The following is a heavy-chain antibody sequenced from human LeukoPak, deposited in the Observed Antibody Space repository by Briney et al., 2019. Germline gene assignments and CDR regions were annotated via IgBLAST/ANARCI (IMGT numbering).Heavy chain of an antibody. CDR1: GFTFSNYE. V-gene: IGHV3-48*03. CDR3: AREPDRSSPDYFDY. CDR2: ISGGGDTI. Sequence: GGSLRLSCAASGFTFSNYEMNWVRQASGKGLEWVSYISGGGDTIYYADSVRGRFTISRDNAKNSLYPQVNSLRAEDTAVYYCAREPDRSSPDYFDYWGQGTLVTVSS. J-gene: IGHJ4*02. D-gene: IGHD6-6*01.